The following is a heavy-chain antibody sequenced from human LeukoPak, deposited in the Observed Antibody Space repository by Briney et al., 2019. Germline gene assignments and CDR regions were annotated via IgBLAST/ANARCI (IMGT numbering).Heavy chain of an antibody. CDR1: GGSISSSSW. CDR3: ARDPNIVSTVTLRAFDI. D-gene: IGHD5/OR15-5a*01. CDR2: VYHSGSP. Sequence: SGTLSLTCAVSGGSISSSSWWSWVRQPPGKGLEWIGEVYHSGSPNYNPSFRGRVTILVDKSKNQFSLNLGSLTAADTAVYYCARDPNIVSTVTLRAFDIWGQGTMVSVSS. V-gene: IGHV4-4*02. J-gene: IGHJ3*02.